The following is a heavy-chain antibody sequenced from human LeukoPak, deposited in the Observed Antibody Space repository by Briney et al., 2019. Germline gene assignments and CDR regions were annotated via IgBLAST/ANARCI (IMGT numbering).Heavy chain of an antibody. CDR2: ITNSGRDA. CDR1: GFTFSDHY. CDR3: GRGHFGLDV. V-gene: IGHV3-11*06. J-gene: IGHJ6*04. Sequence: GGSLRLSCAASGFTFSDHYMTWIRQAPGKGLEWVSYITNSGRDADYSDSVRGRFTTSRDNARNSLYLQMNSLRPEDTAIYYCGRGHFGLDVWGKGTTVTVSS.